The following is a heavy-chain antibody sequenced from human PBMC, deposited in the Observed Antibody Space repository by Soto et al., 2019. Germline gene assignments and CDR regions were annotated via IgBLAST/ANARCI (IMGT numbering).Heavy chain of an antibody. J-gene: IGHJ4*02. CDR1: GGSISSSPYY. CDR3: ARHGPLTNNWNQLNC. CDR2: IYYNGNT. D-gene: IGHD1-1*01. V-gene: IGHV4-39*01. Sequence: QLQLQESGPGLVKPSETLSLTCTVSGGSISSSPYYWAWIRQPPGKGLQWIGNIYYNGNTFYNPSLRSRVTISIATSKSQFSLGLSSVTASDTAFYYCARHGPLTNNWNQLNCWGQGTLVTVSS.